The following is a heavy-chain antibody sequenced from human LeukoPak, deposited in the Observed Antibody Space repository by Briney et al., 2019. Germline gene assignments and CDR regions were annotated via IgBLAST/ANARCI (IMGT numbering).Heavy chain of an antibody. J-gene: IGHJ4*02. Sequence: GGSLRLSCTASGFTFGDSSMSWVRQAPGKGFDWVGFIRSKAYGVTTEYATSVKGRFTISRDDSKSIAYLQLNSLRAENTAVYFCAPPLRSSSFDYWGQGTLVAVSS. V-gene: IGHV3-49*04. CDR1: GFTFGDSS. CDR3: APPLRSSSFDY. CDR2: IRSKAYGVTT. D-gene: IGHD6-13*01.